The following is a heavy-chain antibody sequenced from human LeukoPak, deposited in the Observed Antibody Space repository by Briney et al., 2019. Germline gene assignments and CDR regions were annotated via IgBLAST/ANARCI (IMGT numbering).Heavy chain of an antibody. Sequence: PSETLSLTCTVSGGSISSYYWSWIRQPPGKGLEWIGYIYYSGSTNYNPSLKSRVTISVDTSKNQFSLKLSSVTAADTAVYYCAREKVVREVLSDFDYWGQGTLVTVSS. D-gene: IGHD3-10*01. CDR3: AREKVVREVLSDFDY. CDR1: GGSISSYY. V-gene: IGHV4-59*01. CDR2: IYYSGST. J-gene: IGHJ4*02.